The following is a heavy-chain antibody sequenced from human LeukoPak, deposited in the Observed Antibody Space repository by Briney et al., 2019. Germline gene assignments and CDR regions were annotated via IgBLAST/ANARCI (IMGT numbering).Heavy chain of an antibody. D-gene: IGHD3-16*01. CDR2: INPKSGGT. V-gene: IGHV1-2*02. CDR3: VRNYYDGTPDWFDP. J-gene: IGHJ5*02. Sequence: GASVKVSCKASGYTFTDYFMNWVRQAPGQGLEWMGWINPKSGGTVYAQKFQGRVTMTRDTSSSTAYMELSRLRFDDTVVYYCVRNYYDGTPDWFDPWGQGTLVTVSS. CDR1: GYTFTDYF.